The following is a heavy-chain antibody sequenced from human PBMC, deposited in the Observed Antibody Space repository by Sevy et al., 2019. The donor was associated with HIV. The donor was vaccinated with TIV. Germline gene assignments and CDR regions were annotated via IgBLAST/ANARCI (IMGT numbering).Heavy chain of an antibody. CDR1: GGTFSNYA. CDR2: IIPIFGTT. CDR3: ARTPILVRIGATDLYFDN. J-gene: IGHJ4*02. V-gene: IGHV1-69*13. D-gene: IGHD2-15*01. Sequence: ASVKVSCKASGGTFSNYALSWARQAPGQGLEWMGGIIPIFGTTNFAQTFQGRVTITADEFTSTAYMELSSLRSADTAVYYCARTPILVRIGATDLYFDNWGQGTLVTVSS.